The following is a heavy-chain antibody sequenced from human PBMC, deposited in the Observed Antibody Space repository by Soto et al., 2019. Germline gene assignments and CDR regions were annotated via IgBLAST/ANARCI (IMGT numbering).Heavy chain of an antibody. CDR3: AGGFIAAAGSDAFDI. V-gene: IGHV1-8*01. Sequence: ASVKGSCKASGYTFTSYDINWVRQATGQGLEWMGWMNPNSGNTGYAQKFQGRVTMTRNTSISTAYMELSSLRSEDTAVYYCAGGFIAAAGSDAFDIWGQGTMVTVSS. CDR1: GYTFTSYD. J-gene: IGHJ3*02. CDR2: MNPNSGNT. D-gene: IGHD6-13*01.